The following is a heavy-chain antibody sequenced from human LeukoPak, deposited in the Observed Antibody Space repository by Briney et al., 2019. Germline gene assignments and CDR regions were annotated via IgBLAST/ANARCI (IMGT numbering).Heavy chain of an antibody. V-gene: IGHV1-69*13. CDR3: VRDMGGHDFYFNY. CDR1: GYTFTGYY. Sequence: ASVKVSCKASGYTFTGYYMHWVRQAPGQGLEWMGGIIPMFGTANYAQKFQGRVTITADESTSTAYMELSSLRSEDTAMYYCVRDMGGHDFYFNYWGQGTLVTVSS. D-gene: IGHD5-12*01. CDR2: IIPMFGTA. J-gene: IGHJ4*02.